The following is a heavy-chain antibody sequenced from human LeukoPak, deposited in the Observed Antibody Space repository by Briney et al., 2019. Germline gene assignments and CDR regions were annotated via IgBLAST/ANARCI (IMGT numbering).Heavy chain of an antibody. D-gene: IGHD3-22*01. CDR2: IRYDGSNK. V-gene: IGHV3-30*02. CDR1: GFTFSSYG. J-gene: IGHJ4*02. CDR3: AKDLMYYYDSSGYTPFDY. Sequence: GGSPRLSCAASGFTFSSYGMHWVRQAPGKGLEWVAFIRYDGSNKYYADSVKGRFTISRDNSKNTLYLQMNSLRAEDTAVYYCAKDLMYYYDSSGYTPFDYWGQGTLVTVSS.